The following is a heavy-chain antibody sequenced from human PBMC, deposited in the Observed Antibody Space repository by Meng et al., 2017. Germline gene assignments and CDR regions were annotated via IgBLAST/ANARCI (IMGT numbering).Heavy chain of an antibody. D-gene: IGHD2-15*01. CDR2: IFHTGNT. CDR3: VNYCSGGKCSPNEKTQH. Sequence: QMQLQESGPGLVKPSGPLSLTCAASGASFSSGNWWGWVRQPPGKGLEWIGEIFHTGNTNYNPSLQSRVSLSIDKSKSQFSLKVISVTAADTAVYYCVNYCSGGKCSPNEKTQHWGQGTLVTVSS. CDR1: GASFSSGNW. J-gene: IGHJ1*01. V-gene: IGHV4-4*02.